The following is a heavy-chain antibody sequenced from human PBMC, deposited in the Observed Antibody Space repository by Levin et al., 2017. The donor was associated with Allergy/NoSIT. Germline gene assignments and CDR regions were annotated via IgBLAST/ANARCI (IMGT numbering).Heavy chain of an antibody. CDR1: GFTFSGAA. D-gene: IGHD3-10*01. Sequence: PGGSLILSCTASGFTFSGAAMHWVRQASGKGLEWVGRIRSKVNSYATAYAASVKGRFTISRDDSKNTAYLQMNSLKTEDTAVYYCTRPYYYGSGMRHYYYDMDVWGQGTTVTVSS. CDR2: IRSKVNSYAT. CDR3: TRPYYYGSGMRHYYYDMDV. V-gene: IGHV3-73*01. J-gene: IGHJ6*02.